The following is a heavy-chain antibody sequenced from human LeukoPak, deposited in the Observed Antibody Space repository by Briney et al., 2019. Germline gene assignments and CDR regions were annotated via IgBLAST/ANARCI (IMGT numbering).Heavy chain of an antibody. CDR3: ASNGYDSSGYYSD. D-gene: IGHD3-22*01. J-gene: IGHJ4*02. V-gene: IGHV4-39*01. CDR2: IYYSGST. CDR1: GGSISSSSYY. Sequence: SETLSLTCTVSGGSISSSSYYWGWIRQPPGKGLEWIGSIYYSGSTYYNPPLKSRVTISVDTSKNQFSLKLSSVTAADTAVYYCASNGYDSSGYYSDWGQGTLVTVSS.